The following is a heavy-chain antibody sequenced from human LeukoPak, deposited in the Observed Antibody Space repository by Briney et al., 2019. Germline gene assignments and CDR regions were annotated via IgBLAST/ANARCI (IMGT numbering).Heavy chain of an antibody. CDR3: ARDQVTMVRGVITNDY. Sequence: GGSLRLSCAASGFTFNTYSMSWVRQAPGKGLEWVANIKQDGSERHYVDSVKGRFTISRDNAKNSLYLQMNSLRAEDTAVYYCARDQVTMVRGVITNDYWGQGTLVTVSS. D-gene: IGHD3-10*01. CDR2: IKQDGSER. J-gene: IGHJ4*02. CDR1: GFTFNTYS. V-gene: IGHV3-7*01.